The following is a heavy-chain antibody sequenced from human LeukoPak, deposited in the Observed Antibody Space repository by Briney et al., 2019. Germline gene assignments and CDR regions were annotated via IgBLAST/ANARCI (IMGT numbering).Heavy chain of an antibody. V-gene: IGHV3-23*01. CDR3: AKGGQQLVRFNWFDP. D-gene: IGHD6-13*01. Sequence: GGSLRLSCAASGFTFSSYAMSWVRQAPGKGLEWVSAISGSGGSTHYADSVKGRFTISRDNSKTTLYLQMNRLRAEDTAVYYCAKGGQQLVRFNWFDPWGQGTLVTVSS. J-gene: IGHJ5*02. CDR1: GFTFSSYA. CDR2: ISGSGGST.